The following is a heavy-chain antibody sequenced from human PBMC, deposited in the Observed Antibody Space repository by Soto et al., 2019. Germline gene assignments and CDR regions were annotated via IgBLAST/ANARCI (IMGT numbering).Heavy chain of an antibody. J-gene: IGHJ4*02. V-gene: IGHV3-7*03. Sequence: GGSLRLSCAASGFTFSSYWMSWVRQAPGKGLEWVANIKQDGSEKYYVDSVKGRFTISRDNAKNSLYLQMNSLRAEDTAVYYCARDFGPPGASFDYWGQGTLVTVSS. D-gene: IGHD3-3*01. CDR2: IKQDGSEK. CDR1: GFTFSSYW. CDR3: ARDFGPPGASFDY.